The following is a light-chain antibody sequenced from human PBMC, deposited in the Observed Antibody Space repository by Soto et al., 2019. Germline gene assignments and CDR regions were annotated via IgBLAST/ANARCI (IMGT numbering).Light chain of an antibody. J-gene: IGKJ1*01. CDR3: QKYNKWPLT. CDR1: QSVSSW. V-gene: IGKV1-5*01. CDR2: DAS. Sequence: GERATLSCRASQSVSSWLAWYQQKPGKAPKFLIYDASNLESGVPSRFSGSGSGTELTLTISSLQSEDFTVYYCQKYNKWPLTCGQGTKVDIK.